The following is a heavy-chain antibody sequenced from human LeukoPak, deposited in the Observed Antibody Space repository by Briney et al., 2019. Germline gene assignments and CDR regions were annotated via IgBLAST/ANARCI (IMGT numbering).Heavy chain of an antibody. CDR2: ISSSSSYI. D-gene: IGHD5-18*01. V-gene: IGHV3-21*01. CDR3: AKGSSGYSSGYDY. J-gene: IGHJ4*01. Sequence: GGSLRLSCAASGFTFSSYSMNWVRQAPGKGLEWVSSISSSSSYIYYADSVKGRFTMSRDNAKNSLYLQMNSLRAEDTAVYYCAKGSSGYSSGYDYWAHGALVTVSS. CDR1: GFTFSSYS.